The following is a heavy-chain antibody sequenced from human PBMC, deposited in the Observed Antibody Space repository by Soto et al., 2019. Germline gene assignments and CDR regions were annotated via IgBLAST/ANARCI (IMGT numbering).Heavy chain of an antibody. CDR1: GFTFSNYW. Sequence: EVQLVESGGGLVQPGGSLRLSCAASGFTFSNYWMYWVRQAPGKGLVWVSRVNNDGTDTTHADSVKGRFTISRDNAENTFLPQKNNLRTENTAVYLRARGGLPAALGVWGPGSTVTVSS. D-gene: IGHD2-21*01. CDR2: VNNDGTDT. V-gene: IGHV3-74*03. J-gene: IGHJ6*01. CDR3: ARGGLPAALGV.